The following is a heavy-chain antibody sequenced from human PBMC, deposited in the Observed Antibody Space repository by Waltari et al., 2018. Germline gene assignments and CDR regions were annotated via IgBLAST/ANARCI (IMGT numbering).Heavy chain of an antibody. D-gene: IGHD3-10*01. Sequence: QVQLVQSGAEVKKPGSSVKVSCKASGGTFSSYAIRWVRQAPGQGLEWMGGIIPIFGTATYAQKFQGRVTITTDESTSTAYMELSSLRSEDTAVYYCASPVHYGSGSYQNWGQGTLVTVSS. V-gene: IGHV1-69*05. CDR1: GGTFSSYA. J-gene: IGHJ4*02. CDR3: ASPVHYGSGSYQN. CDR2: IIPIFGTA.